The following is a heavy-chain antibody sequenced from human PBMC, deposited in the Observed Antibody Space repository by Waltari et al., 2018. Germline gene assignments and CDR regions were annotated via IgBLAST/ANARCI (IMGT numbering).Heavy chain of an antibody. J-gene: IGHJ4*02. CDR3: AKGPYCSGGNCYQPYFDY. D-gene: IGHD2-15*01. CDR1: GLPFSNYV. Sequence: EVQLLESGGGLVQPGGSLRLSCVASGLPFSNYVMNWVRQAPGKGLEWVLAISAGGDVTYYADSVKGRFTISTDNSKNTLYLQMNSLRAEDTAVYYCAKGPYCSGGNCYQPYFDYWGQGTLVTVSS. CDR2: ISAGGDVT. V-gene: IGHV3-23*01.